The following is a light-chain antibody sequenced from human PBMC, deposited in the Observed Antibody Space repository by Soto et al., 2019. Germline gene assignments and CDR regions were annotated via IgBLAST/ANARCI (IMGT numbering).Light chain of an antibody. J-gene: IGKJ5*01. CDR1: QSVLSSSNKKNY. Sequence: DIVMTQSPDSRAVYLGERATINFKSSQSVLSSSNKKNYLAWPQQKPGQPXELLXSWASSRQSGVPDRFSGSGSATEYTPTTSSLQAQDVAVYYCQQYYSTPPITFGQGTRLEIK. CDR3: QQYYSTPPIT. V-gene: IGKV4-1*01. CDR2: WAS.